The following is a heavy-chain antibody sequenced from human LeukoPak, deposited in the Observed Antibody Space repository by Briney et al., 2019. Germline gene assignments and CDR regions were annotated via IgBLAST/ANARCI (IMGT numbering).Heavy chain of an antibody. CDR1: GFTFSSYS. CDR2: ISSSSSYI. CDR3: TRVTLTGYYAFDY. J-gene: IGHJ4*02. Sequence: GGSLRLSCAASGFTFSSYSMNWVRQAPGKGLEWVSSISSSSSYIYYADSVKGRFTISRDNAKNSLYLQMNSLRAEDTAVYYCTRVTLTGYYAFDYWGQGTLVTVSS. V-gene: IGHV3-21*01. D-gene: IGHD3-9*01.